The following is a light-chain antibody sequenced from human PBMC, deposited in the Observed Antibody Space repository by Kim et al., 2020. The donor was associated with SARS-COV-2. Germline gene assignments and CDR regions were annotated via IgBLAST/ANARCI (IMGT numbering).Light chain of an antibody. Sequence: SELPQDPAVSVALGQTVRITCQGDSLRSYYASWYQQKPGQAPVLVIYGKNNRPSGIPDRFSGSSSGNTASLTITGAQAEDEADYYCNSRDSSGNHVVF. J-gene: IGLJ2*01. CDR1: SLRSYY. CDR3: NSRDSSGNHVV. V-gene: IGLV3-19*01. CDR2: GKN.